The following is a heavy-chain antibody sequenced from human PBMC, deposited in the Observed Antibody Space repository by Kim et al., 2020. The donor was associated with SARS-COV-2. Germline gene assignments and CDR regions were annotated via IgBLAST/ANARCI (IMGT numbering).Heavy chain of an antibody. D-gene: IGHD1-26*01. CDR3: ARRATSDY. CDR2: SWST. J-gene: IGHJ4*02. V-gene: IGHV4-39*01. Sequence: SWSTYYNPSLKSRVTISVDTSKNQFSLKLSSVTAADTAVYYCARRATSDYWGQGTLVTVSS.